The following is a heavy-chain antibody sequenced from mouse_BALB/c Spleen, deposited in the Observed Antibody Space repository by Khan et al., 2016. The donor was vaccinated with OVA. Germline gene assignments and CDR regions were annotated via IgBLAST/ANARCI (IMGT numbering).Heavy chain of an antibody. V-gene: IGHV6-6*02. Sequence: EVKLEESGGGLVQPGGSLKLSCIASGFTFSNYWMSWVRQSPEKGLEWVAEIRLSSNSYATHYAESVNGRFTLSSDDSKSSVYRQVNNLRTEDTGIYYCTWAWDWDFDVWGAGTTVTVSS. CDR3: TWAWDWDFDV. CDR2: IRLSSNSYAT. D-gene: IGHD4-1*01. J-gene: IGHJ1*01. CDR1: GFTFSNYW.